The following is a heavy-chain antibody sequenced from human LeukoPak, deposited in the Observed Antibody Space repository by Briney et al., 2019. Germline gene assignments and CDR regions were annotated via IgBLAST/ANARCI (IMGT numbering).Heavy chain of an antibody. D-gene: IGHD3-22*01. J-gene: IGHJ4*02. Sequence: LSLTCAVYGGSFSDYYMSWIRQAPGKGLEWVSYISSSGSTIYYADSVKGRFTISRDNVKNSLYLQMNSLRAEDTAVYYCARDSTSTYYYDSSGPADYWGQGTLVTVSS. CDR2: ISSSGSTI. CDR1: GGSFSDYY. CDR3: ARDSTSTYYYDSSGPADY. V-gene: IGHV3-11*01.